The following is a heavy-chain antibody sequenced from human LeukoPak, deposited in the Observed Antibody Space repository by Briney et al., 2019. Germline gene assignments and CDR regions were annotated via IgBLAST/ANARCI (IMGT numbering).Heavy chain of an antibody. D-gene: IGHD2-15*01. Sequence: SETLSLTCSVSGGSFSTYYWSWIRQPPGKGLEWIGYIYYSGSTNYNPSLKSQVTISIDTSKNQFSLKLSSVTAADTAVYYCARRASSSLAWFDPWGQGTLVTVSS. CDR2: IYYSGST. J-gene: IGHJ5*02. V-gene: IGHV4-59*08. CDR1: GGSFSTYY. CDR3: ARRASSSLAWFDP.